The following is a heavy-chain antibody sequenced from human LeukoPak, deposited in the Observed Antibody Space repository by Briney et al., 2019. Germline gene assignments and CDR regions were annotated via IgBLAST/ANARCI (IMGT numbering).Heavy chain of an antibody. J-gene: IGHJ4*02. CDR3: ARGGSTFGC. CDR1: GFTFSSYW. Sequence: GGSLRLSCAASGFTFSSYWMSWVRQAPGKGLEWVANIKHDGSETYYVDSVKGRFSISRDNAKNSLDLQMYSLRDEDTAVYFCARGGSTFGCWGRGTLVTVSS. D-gene: IGHD1-26*01. V-gene: IGHV3-7*05. CDR2: IKHDGSET.